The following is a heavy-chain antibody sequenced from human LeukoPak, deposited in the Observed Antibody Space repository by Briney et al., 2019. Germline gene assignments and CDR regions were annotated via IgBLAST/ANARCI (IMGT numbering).Heavy chain of an antibody. D-gene: IGHD1-26*01. CDR2: FCDSGNT. CDR3: ARWHSHGRYLDY. CDR1: GGSMKNYC. Sequence: SETLSLTCTVSGGSMKNYCWNWIRQPPGKGLEWLGYFCDSGNTDYKPSLKSRVNMSVETSKNQLPLKLTSATAADTAVYYCARWHSHGRYLDYWGQGALVTASS. V-gene: IGHV4-59*01. J-gene: IGHJ4*02.